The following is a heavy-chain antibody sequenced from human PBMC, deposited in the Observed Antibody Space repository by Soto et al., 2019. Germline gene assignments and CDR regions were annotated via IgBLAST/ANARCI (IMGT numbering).Heavy chain of an antibody. D-gene: IGHD2-2*01. V-gene: IGHV4-59*01. J-gene: IGHJ6*02. CDR1: GDSISSYY. CDR3: ASSLGYCSSTSCYPYYYGMDV. CDR2: IYYSGST. Sequence: PSETLSLTCTVSGDSISSYYWSWIRQPPGKGLEWIGYIYYSGSTNYNPSLKSRVTISVDTSKNQFSLKLSSVTAADTAVYYCASSLGYCSSTSCYPYYYGMDVWGQGTTVTVSS.